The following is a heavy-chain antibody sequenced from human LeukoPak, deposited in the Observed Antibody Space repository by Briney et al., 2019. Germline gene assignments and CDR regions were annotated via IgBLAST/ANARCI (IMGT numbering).Heavy chain of an antibody. J-gene: IGHJ6*02. CDR2: MNPNSGNT. Sequence: ASVKVSCKASGYTFTSYDINWVRQATGQGLEWMGWMNPNSGNTGYAQKFQGRVTMTRNTSISTAYMELSSLRSEDTAVYYCARLCSGGSCYDDFDMDVWGQGTTVTVSS. D-gene: IGHD2-15*01. CDR3: ARLCSGGSCYDDFDMDV. V-gene: IGHV1-8*01. CDR1: GYTFTSYD.